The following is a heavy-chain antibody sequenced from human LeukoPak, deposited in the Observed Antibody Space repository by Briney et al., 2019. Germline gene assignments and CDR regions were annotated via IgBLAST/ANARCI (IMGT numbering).Heavy chain of an antibody. CDR3: ARGIAAAGYYPFDY. Sequence: GGSLRLSCAASGFSVSSNYMSWVRQAPGKGLEWVSGISGSGGSTYYADSVKGRFTISRGNSENTLYLQMNSLRAEDTALYYCARGIAAAGYYPFDYWGQGTLVTVSS. D-gene: IGHD6-13*01. CDR2: ISGSGGST. J-gene: IGHJ4*02. CDR1: GFSVSSNY. V-gene: IGHV3-23*01.